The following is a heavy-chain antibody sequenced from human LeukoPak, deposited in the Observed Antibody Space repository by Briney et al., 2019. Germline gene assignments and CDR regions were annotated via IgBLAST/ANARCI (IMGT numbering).Heavy chain of an antibody. Sequence: PGGSLRLSCAASGFTFSTAWMSWVRQAPGKGLEWVSAISGSGGSTYYADSVKGRFTISRDNSKNTLYLQMNSLRAEDTAVYYCAKSYSPLGIVATIPLFDYWGQGTLVTVSS. V-gene: IGHV3-23*01. CDR1: GFTFSTAW. D-gene: IGHD5-12*01. CDR3: AKSYSPLGIVATIPLFDY. J-gene: IGHJ4*02. CDR2: ISGSGGST.